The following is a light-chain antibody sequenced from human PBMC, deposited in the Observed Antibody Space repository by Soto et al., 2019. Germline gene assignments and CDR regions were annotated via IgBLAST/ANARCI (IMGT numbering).Light chain of an antibody. CDR3: QQYGSSPRT. CDR1: QSVSSSY. Sequence: ESVLTQSPGTLSLSPGERATLPCRARQSVSSSYLAWYQQKPGQAPRLLIDGTSSRASGIPDRVSGSGSGTDFTLTSSRLEPEDVAVYYCQQYGSSPRTFGQGTKLEI. V-gene: IGKV3-20*01. CDR2: GTS. J-gene: IGKJ2*01.